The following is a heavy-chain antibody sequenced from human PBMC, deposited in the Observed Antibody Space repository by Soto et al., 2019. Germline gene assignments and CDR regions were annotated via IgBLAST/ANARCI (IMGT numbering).Heavy chain of an antibody. CDR3: AKVSSSWYAGFFDL. Sequence: EVQLLESGGGLVQPGGSLRLSCTASGFTFSSHAMTWFRQAPGKGLEWVSGLSDSGISIYYADSVKDRLTISRDNSKNTLYLQIPTLRAEDTAVYYCAKVSSSWYAGFFDLWGQGTLVTVSS. D-gene: IGHD6-13*01. CDR1: GFTFSSHA. CDR2: LSDSGISI. J-gene: IGHJ4*02. V-gene: IGHV3-23*01.